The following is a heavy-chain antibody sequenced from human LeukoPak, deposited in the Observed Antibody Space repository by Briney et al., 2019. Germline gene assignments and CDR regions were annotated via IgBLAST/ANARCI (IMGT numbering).Heavy chain of an antibody. Sequence: GGSLTLSCAASGFAFRDYAMSWVRQVPGEALEWVATVSGDGSQTYDSVSLKGRFTISRDNFDNTVYLRMSGLRAEDTAIYYCAKAIDSRGHWYERGADYWGQGTPVAVSS. D-gene: IGHD2-21*02. CDR3: AKAIDSRGHWYERGADY. CDR1: GFAFRDYA. J-gene: IGHJ4*02. CDR2: VSGDGSQT. V-gene: IGHV3-23*01.